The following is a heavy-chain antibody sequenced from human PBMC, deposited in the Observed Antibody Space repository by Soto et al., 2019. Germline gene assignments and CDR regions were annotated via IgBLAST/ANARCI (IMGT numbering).Heavy chain of an antibody. Sequence: SGPTLVNPTQTLTLTCTFSGFSRVTTVIRVSWIRQPPGKALEWLARIDWDDDKFYSTSLKTRLTISKDTSKNQVVLRMTNMDPADTATYYCARTAGYYRGRQFDYWGQGTLVTVSS. J-gene: IGHJ4*02. D-gene: IGHD3-10*01. V-gene: IGHV2-70*04. CDR2: IDWDDDK. CDR1: GFSRVTTVIR. CDR3: ARTAGYYRGRQFDY.